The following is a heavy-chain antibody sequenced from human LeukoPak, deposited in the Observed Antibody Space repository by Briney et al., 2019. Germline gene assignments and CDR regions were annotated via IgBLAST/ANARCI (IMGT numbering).Heavy chain of an antibody. CDR3: ARTAPRVNFDY. CDR1: GGSISSYY. V-gene: IGHV4-59*01. J-gene: IGHJ4*02. Sequence: PSETLSLTCTVSGGSISSYYWSWIRQPPGKGLEWIGYIYCSGSTNYNPSLKSRVTISVDTSKNQFSLKLRSVTAADTAVYYCARTAPRVNFDYWGQGTLVTVSS. CDR2: IYCSGST.